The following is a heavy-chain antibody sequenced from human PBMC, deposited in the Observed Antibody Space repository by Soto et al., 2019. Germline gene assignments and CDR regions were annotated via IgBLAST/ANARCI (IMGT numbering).Heavy chain of an antibody. D-gene: IGHD3-10*01. CDR2: INHNTST. V-gene: IGHV4-34*01. CDR1: GGSFSDTY. Sequence: SETLSLTCAVYGGSFSDTYCNWIRQPPGKGLEWIGEINHNTSTIYNPSLTSRVTISVDTSKNQFSLKLSSVTAADTAVYYCARVSGIYYYGMDVWGQGTTVTVSS. J-gene: IGHJ6*02. CDR3: ARVSGIYYYGMDV.